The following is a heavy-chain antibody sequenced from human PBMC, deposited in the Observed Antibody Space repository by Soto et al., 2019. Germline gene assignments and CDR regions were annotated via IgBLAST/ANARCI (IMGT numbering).Heavy chain of an antibody. V-gene: IGHV3-13*01. CDR1: GFTFSSYD. J-gene: IGHJ4*02. CDR2: IGTAGDT. CDR3: ARGAVDTAMVKVLDY. D-gene: IGHD5-18*01. Sequence: GGSLRLSCAASGFTFSSYDMHWVRQATGKGLEWVSAIGTAGDTYYPGSVKGRFTISRENAKNTLYLQMNSLRAGDTAVYYCARGAVDTAMVKVLDYWGKGTLVTVSA.